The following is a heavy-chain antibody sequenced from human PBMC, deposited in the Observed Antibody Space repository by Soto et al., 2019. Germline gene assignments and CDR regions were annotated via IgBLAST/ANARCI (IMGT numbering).Heavy chain of an antibody. CDR1: GFPFSSYE. CDR3: AREITIFGVVILKYGVDV. Sequence: LRLSCAASGFPFSSYEMNWVRQAPGKGLEWVSYISSSGSTIYYADSAKGRFTISRDNAKNSLYLQMNSLRAEDTAVYYCAREITIFGVVILKYGVDVWGQGTTVTVSS. CDR2: ISSSGSTI. D-gene: IGHD3-3*01. J-gene: IGHJ6*02. V-gene: IGHV3-48*03.